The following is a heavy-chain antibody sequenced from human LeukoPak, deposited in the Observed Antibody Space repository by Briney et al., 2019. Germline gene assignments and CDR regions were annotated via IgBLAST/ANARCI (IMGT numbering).Heavy chain of an antibody. CDR1: GFTFSSNW. V-gene: IGHV3-48*04. CDR2: ISISGGTI. CDR3: ARVGQFDS. J-gene: IGHJ4*02. Sequence: PGGSLRLSCAASGFTFSSNWMSWVRQAPGKGLEWISYISISGGTIYYAESVKGRFTISRDNAKSSLYLQMNSLRGEDTAVYYCARVGQFDSWGQGTLVTVSS.